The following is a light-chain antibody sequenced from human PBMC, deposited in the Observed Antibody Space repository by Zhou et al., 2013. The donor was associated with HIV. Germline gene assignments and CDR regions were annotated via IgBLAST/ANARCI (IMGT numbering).Light chain of an antibody. J-gene: IGKJ4*01. CDR1: QSVGSK. CDR2: DAS. CDR3: QQYNRWPPLT. Sequence: IVLTQSPATLSASPGEAVTLSCRASQSVGSKLAWYQQKPGLAPRLLISDASTRASGFPARFSGSGSGTEFTLTISSLQSGDVAVYFCQQYNRWPPLTFGGGTQVEIK. V-gene: IGKV3-15*01.